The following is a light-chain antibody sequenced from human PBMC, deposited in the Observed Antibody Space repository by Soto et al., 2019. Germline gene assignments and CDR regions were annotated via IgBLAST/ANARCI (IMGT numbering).Light chain of an antibody. Sequence: QSVLTQPASVSGSPGQSITISCTGTSSDVGGYNFVSWFQHHPGKAPKLMIYDVSYRPSGVSNRFSGSKSGNTASLTISGLQAEDEADYYCSSYTGSSTLVVFGGGTKVTVL. CDR2: DVS. J-gene: IGLJ2*01. CDR1: SSDVGGYNF. CDR3: SSYTGSSTLVV. V-gene: IGLV2-14*03.